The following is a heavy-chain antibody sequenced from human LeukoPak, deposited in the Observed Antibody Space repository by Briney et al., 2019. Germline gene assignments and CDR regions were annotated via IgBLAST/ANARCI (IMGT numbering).Heavy chain of an antibody. Sequence: ASVKVTSKASGYTFTSYAMHWVRQAPGQRLEWMGWINAGNGNTKYSQKFQGRVTITRDTSASTAYMELSSLRSEDTAVYYCARDRSSGWSRLDYWGQGTLVTVSS. J-gene: IGHJ4*02. CDR3: ARDRSSGWSRLDY. CDR2: INAGNGNT. CDR1: GYTFTSYA. D-gene: IGHD6-19*01. V-gene: IGHV1-3*01.